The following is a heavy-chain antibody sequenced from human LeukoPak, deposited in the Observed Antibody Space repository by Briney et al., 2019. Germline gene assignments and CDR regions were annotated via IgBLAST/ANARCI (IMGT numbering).Heavy chain of an antibody. CDR3: ARDFYDSTGYYLDY. D-gene: IGHD3-22*01. CDR1: GFTFDDHA. Sequence: GGSLRLSCSASGFTFDDHAMHWVRQAPGKGLEWVPLITAYGDGTYYADSVKGRFTISRDNNKKSLFLQMDSLRTEDTAFYYCARDFYDSTGYYLDYWGQGTLVAVSS. V-gene: IGHV3-43*02. CDR2: ITAYGDGT. J-gene: IGHJ4*02.